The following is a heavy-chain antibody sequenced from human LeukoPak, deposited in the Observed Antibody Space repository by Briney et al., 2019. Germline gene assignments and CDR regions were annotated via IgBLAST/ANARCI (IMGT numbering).Heavy chain of an antibody. Sequence: WGSLRLSCAASGFTFSSYAMHWVRQAPGKGLEWVAVISYDGSNKYYADSVKGRFTISRDNSKNTLYLQMNSLRAEDTVVYYCASIVVEDNWFDPWGQGTLVTVSS. V-gene: IGHV3-30-3*01. CDR1: GFTFSSYA. D-gene: IGHD2-15*01. CDR3: ASIVVEDNWFDP. J-gene: IGHJ5*02. CDR2: ISYDGSNK.